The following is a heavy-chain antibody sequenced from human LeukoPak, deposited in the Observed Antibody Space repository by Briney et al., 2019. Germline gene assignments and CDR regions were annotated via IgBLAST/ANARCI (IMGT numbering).Heavy chain of an antibody. J-gene: IGHJ4*02. CDR3: AKGDGYNLASY. CDR1: GFTFSTYA. CDR2: ISGSGGST. Sequence: PGGSLRLSCAASGFTFSTYAMTWVRQAPGKGLEWVSTISGSGGSTYFAASVKGRFTISRDNSKNTLYLQMNSLRAEDTAVYYCAKGDGYNLASYWGQGTLVTVSS. D-gene: IGHD5-24*01. V-gene: IGHV3-23*01.